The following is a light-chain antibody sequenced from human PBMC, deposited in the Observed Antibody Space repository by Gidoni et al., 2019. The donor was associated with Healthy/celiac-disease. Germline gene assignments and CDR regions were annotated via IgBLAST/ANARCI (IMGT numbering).Light chain of an antibody. CDR1: QSISSW. Sequence: IQMTQSPSTLSASVGDRVTITCRASQSISSWLAWYQQNPGKAPKLLIYDASSLESGVPSRFSGSGSGTEFTLTISRLQPDDFATYHCQQYNSYSITFGQGTRLEIK. CDR3: QQYNSYSIT. J-gene: IGKJ5*01. CDR2: DAS. V-gene: IGKV1-5*01.